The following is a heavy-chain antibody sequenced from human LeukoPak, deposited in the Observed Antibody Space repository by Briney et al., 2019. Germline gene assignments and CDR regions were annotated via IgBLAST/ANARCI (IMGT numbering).Heavy chain of an antibody. V-gene: IGHV1-8*03. CDR3: ARLGYFDGPFDY. Sequence: ASVKVSCKASGYTFTSYDINWVRQATGQGLEWMGWMNPNSGNTGYAQKFQGRVTITRITSISTAYMELSSLRSEDTAVYYYARLGYFDGPFDYWGQGTLVTVCS. J-gene: IGHJ4*02. D-gene: IGHD3-22*01. CDR2: MNPNSGNT. CDR1: GYTFTSYD.